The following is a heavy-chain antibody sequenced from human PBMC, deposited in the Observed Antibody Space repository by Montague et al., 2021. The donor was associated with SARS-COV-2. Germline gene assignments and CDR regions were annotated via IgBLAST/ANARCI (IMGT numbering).Heavy chain of an antibody. D-gene: IGHD2-21*02. CDR2: NYLHGDA. V-gene: IGHV4-38-2*02. J-gene: IGHJ4*02. Sequence: SETLSLTCSVSGYFIGTGYYWGWIRQSPGKGLEWIGSNYLHGDAYYNPSLNSRVTISLDTSNNQFSLRLTSVTTSDAAVYYCARGRVTRAGFDYWGQGIRVIVSS. CDR3: ARGRVTRAGFDY. CDR1: GYFIGTGYY.